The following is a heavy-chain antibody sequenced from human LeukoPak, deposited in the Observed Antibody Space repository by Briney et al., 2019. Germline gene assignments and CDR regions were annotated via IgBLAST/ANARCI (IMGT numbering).Heavy chain of an antibody. CDR3: AKEIQLSA. J-gene: IGHJ3*01. CDR1: GFNFNDAA. D-gene: IGHD5-24*01. CDR2: IASSGRNT. Sequence: GGSPRLSCAASGFNFNDAAMTWVRQLPGEGLEWVSLIASSGRNTYYRDSVRGRFTISRDNAKQTLSLQMNSLRVEDTAIYYCAKEIQLSAWGLGTMVTVSS. V-gene: IGHV3-23*05.